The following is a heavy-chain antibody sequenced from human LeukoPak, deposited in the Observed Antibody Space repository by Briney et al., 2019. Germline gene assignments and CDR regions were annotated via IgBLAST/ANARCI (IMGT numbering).Heavy chain of an antibody. CDR3: ARVGYSYGYGDYYYYMDV. J-gene: IGHJ6*03. V-gene: IGHV4-4*09. Sequence: SETLSLTCTVSGGSISSYYWSWIRQPPGKGLEWIGYIYTSGSSNYNPSLKSRVTISVDTYKNQFSLKVSSVTAADTAVYYCARVGYSYGYGDYYYYMDVWGKGTTVTVSS. CDR2: IYTSGSS. CDR1: GGSISSYY. D-gene: IGHD5-18*01.